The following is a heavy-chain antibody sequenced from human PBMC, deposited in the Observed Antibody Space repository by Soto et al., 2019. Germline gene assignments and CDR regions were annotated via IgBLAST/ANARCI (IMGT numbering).Heavy chain of an antibody. V-gene: IGHV3-7*01. CDR1: GFTFSMYS. CDR2: IPQDGVDG. J-gene: IGHJ4*02. D-gene: IGHD3-22*01. Sequence: GGSLRLSCEVSGFTFSMYSMSWVRQSPGKGLEWVAKIPQDGVDGHYADSVKGRFTISRDNGKNSLYLQLNNLRAEDTAIYYCVREGSYDTSGKYIQAFCYWGQGTLVTVSS. CDR3: VREGSYDTSGKYIQAFCY.